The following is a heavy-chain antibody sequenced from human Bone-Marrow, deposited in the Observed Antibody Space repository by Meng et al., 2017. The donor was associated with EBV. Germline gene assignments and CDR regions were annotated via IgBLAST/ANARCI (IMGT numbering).Heavy chain of an antibody. CDR1: GGSISSSNW. CDR3: ARVGDSSIISVEFDY. Sequence: QLLLQESGPGLVKPSGTLSLTCAVSGGSISSSNWWSWVRQPPGKGLEWIGEIYHSGSTNYNPSLKSRVTISVDKSKNQFSLKLSSVTAADTAVYYCARVGDSSIISVEFDYWGQGTLVTVAS. V-gene: IGHV4-4*02. D-gene: IGHD6-13*01. J-gene: IGHJ4*02. CDR2: IYHSGST.